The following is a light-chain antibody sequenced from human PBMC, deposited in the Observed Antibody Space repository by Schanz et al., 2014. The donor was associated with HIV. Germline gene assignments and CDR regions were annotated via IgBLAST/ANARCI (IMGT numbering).Light chain of an antibody. Sequence: DIQMTQSPSTLSASVGDRVTITCRASQTISTLLAWYQQKPGRAPKLLIYKSSSLEVGVPSRFSGSGSGTDFTLTISSLEPEDFAVYYCQQYGSSPVYTFGQGTKLEIK. CDR1: QTISTL. CDR3: QQYGSSPVYT. V-gene: IGKV1-5*03. J-gene: IGKJ2*01. CDR2: KSS.